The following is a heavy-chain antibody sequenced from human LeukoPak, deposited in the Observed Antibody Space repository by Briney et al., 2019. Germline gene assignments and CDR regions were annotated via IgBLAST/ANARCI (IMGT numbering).Heavy chain of an antibody. J-gene: IGHJ5*02. CDR1: GYTFTSYG. CDR3: ARYSDYCGGDCYSGGWFDP. D-gene: IGHD2-21*02. Sequence: ASVKVSCKASGYTFTSYGISWVRQAPGQGLEWMGWISAYNGNTNYAQKLQGRVTMTTDKSTSTAYMELRSLRSDDTAVYYCARYSDYCGGDCYSGGWFDPWGQGTLVTVSS. CDR2: ISAYNGNT. V-gene: IGHV1-18*04.